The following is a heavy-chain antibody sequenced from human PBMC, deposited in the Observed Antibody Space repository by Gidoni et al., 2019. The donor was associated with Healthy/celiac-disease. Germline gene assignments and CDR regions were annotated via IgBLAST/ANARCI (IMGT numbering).Heavy chain of an antibody. V-gene: IGHV3-72*01. D-gene: IGHD1-26*01. CDR1: GFTFSDHY. Sequence: EVQLVESGGGLVQPGGSLRLSCAASGFTFSDHYMDWVRQAPGKGLEWVGRNRNKANSYTTEYAASVKGRFTISRDDSKNSLYLQMNSLKTEDTAVYYCARVHRSPEGAFDIWGQGTMVTVSS. CDR2: NRNKANSYTT. CDR3: ARVHRSPEGAFDI. J-gene: IGHJ3*02.